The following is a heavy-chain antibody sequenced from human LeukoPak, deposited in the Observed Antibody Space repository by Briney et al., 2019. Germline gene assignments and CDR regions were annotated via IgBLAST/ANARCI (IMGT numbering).Heavy chain of an antibody. J-gene: IGHJ6*02. CDR3: ARVSDYVWGSYRYQDDYGWDV. V-gene: IGHV4-59*01. CDR2: IYYSGST. Sequence: PSETLSLTCTVSGGSISSYYWSWIRQPPGKGPEWIGYIYYSGSTNYNPSLKSRVTISVDTSKNQFSLKLSSVTAADTAVYYCARVSDYVWGSYRYQDDYGWDVWGQGTTVTVSS. D-gene: IGHD3-16*02. CDR1: GGSISSYY.